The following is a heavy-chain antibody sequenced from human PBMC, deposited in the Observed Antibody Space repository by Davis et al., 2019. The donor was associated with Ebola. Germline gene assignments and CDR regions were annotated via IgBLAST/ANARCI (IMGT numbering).Heavy chain of an antibody. CDR2: IASSTDGGAI. CDR3: SWHYLDY. D-gene: IGHD6-13*01. J-gene: IGHJ4*02. CDR1: GFTFRTLW. V-gene: IGHV3-15*04. Sequence: PGGPLRPSFAAPGFTFRTLWMTWVRQAPGAGPAWVGRIASSTDGGAIEYAAPVKGRFTISRDDSKSTLYLQMNSLETEDTAVYYCSWHYLDYWGQGTQVTVSS.